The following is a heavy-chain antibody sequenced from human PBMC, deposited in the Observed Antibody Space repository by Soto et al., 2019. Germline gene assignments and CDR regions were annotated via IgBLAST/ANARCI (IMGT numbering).Heavy chain of an antibody. V-gene: IGHV4-59*01. CDR3: ARDRAYSSGWFDP. D-gene: IGHD6-19*01. CDR1: GGSISSYY. CDR2: IYYSGST. Sequence: SETLSLTCTVSGGSISSYYWSWIRQPPGKGLEWIGYIYYSGSTNYNPSLKSRVTISVDTSKNQFSLKLSSVTAADTAVYYCARDRAYSSGWFDPWGQVTLVTVSS. J-gene: IGHJ5*02.